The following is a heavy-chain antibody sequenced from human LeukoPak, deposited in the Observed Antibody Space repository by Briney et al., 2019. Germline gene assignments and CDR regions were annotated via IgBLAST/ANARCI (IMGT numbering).Heavy chain of an antibody. J-gene: IGHJ4*02. CDR2: ISASGAST. D-gene: IGHD2-2*01. V-gene: IGHV3-23*01. CDR1: GFTFSSYS. Sequence: GGSLRLSCAASGFTFSSYSMNWVRQAPGKGLEWVSAISASGASTYYADSVKGRFTISRDNSKNTLYLQMNSLRADDTAVYYCAKSGRTSCSTSCYYFDYWGQGTLVTVSS. CDR3: AKSGRTSCSTSCYYFDY.